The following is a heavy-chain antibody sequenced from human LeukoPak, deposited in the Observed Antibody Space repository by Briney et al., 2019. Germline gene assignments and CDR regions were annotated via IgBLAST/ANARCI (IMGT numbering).Heavy chain of an antibody. Sequence: PGRSLRLSCAASGFTFSSYGMHWVRQAPGKGLEWVAVISYDGSNKYYADSVKGRFTISRDNSKNTLYLQMNSLRAEDTAVYYCALWHWDYYDSRGGFDYWGQGTLVTVSS. V-gene: IGHV3-30*03. J-gene: IGHJ4*02. CDR3: ALWHWDYYDSRGGFDY. CDR2: ISYDGSNK. D-gene: IGHD3-22*01. CDR1: GFTFSSYG.